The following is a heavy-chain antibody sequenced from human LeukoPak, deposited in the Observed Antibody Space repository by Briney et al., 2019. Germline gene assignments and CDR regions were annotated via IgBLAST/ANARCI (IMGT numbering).Heavy chain of an antibody. CDR2: INPNSGGT. CDR1: GYIFTGYY. J-gene: IGHJ4*02. Sequence: ASVKVSCKASGYIFTGYYMHWVRQAPGQVLEWMGWINPNSGGTNYAQNFQGRVTMTRDTSISTAYMELSRLRSDDTAVYHCARDLSWLLDYWGQGTLVTVSS. CDR3: ARDLSWLLDY. V-gene: IGHV1-2*02. D-gene: IGHD5-12*01.